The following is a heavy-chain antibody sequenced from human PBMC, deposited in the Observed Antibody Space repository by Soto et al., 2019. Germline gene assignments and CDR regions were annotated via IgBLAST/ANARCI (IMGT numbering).Heavy chain of an antibody. J-gene: IGHJ5*02. CDR1: GGSFSGYY. Sequence: SETLSLTCAVYGGSFSGYYWSWIRQPPGKGLEWIGEINHSGSTNYNPSLKSRVTISVDTSKNQFSLKLSSVTAADTAVYYCAADVDIVATNWFDPWGQGTLVTVSS. CDR2: INHSGST. CDR3: AADVDIVATNWFDP. V-gene: IGHV4-34*01. D-gene: IGHD5-12*01.